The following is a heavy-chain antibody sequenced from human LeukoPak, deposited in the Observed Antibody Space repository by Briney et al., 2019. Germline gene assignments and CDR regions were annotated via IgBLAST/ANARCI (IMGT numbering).Heavy chain of an antibody. CDR1: GFTFSNYA. CDR3: AKDRGSGIPVAFDY. Sequence: GGSLRLSCAGSGFTFSNYAMSWVRQAPGKGLEWVSSISGSGSSALYGDSVKGRFTISRDNSKNTLYLEMNSLRAEDSAIYYCAKDRGSGIPVAFDYWGQGTLVTVSS. D-gene: IGHD6-19*01. CDR2: ISGSGSSA. J-gene: IGHJ4*02. V-gene: IGHV3-23*01.